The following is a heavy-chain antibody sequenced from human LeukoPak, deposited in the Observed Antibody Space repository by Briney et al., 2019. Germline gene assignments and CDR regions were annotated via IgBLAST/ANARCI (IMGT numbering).Heavy chain of an antibody. CDR1: YLSVKNKY. D-gene: IGHD4-23*01. CDR2: IYAGGST. Sequence: GSLGLFCTASYLSVKNKYISWVRQGPGKGLEWLSIIYAGGSTYYAQSVKGRFTISRDTSKNTLYLQMNGLRVDDTAMYYCVRKRNSYFDYWGQGTLVTVSS. J-gene: IGHJ4*02. CDR3: VRKRNSYFDY. V-gene: IGHV3-53*01.